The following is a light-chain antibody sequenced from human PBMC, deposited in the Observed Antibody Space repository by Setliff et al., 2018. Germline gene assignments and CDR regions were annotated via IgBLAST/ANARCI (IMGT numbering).Light chain of an antibody. J-gene: IGLJ1*01. CDR2: DVR. CDR3: CSYTGFSYV. Sequence: QSALAQPRSVSGSPGRSVTISCTGTSSDVGAYNYVSWYQQHPGKVPKLMIYDVRKRPSGVPDRFSGSKSGSTASLTISGPQAEDEADYYCCSYTGFSYVFGSGTKGTVL. V-gene: IGLV2-11*01. CDR1: SSDVGAYNY.